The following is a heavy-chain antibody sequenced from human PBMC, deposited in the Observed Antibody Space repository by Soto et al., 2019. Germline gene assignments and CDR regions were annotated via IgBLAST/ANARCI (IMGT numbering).Heavy chain of an antibody. V-gene: IGHV3-23*01. Sequence: EVQLLESGGGLVQPGGSLRVSCATSGFTFKNFVMSWVRQAPGKGLEWVAAIRASGEQTFYADSVKGRFTISRDNSKNMLFLLRHSLRDDDTALYFCAQDRGWGVVSPSHDSWGQGTLVTVSS. CDR2: IRASGEQT. D-gene: IGHD2-21*01. CDR1: GFTFKNFV. J-gene: IGHJ4*02. CDR3: AQDRGWGVVSPSHDS.